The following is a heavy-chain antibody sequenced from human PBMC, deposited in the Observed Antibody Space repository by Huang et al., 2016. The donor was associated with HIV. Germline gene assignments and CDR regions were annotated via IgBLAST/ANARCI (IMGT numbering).Heavy chain of an antibody. V-gene: IGHV5-51*01. CDR2: IYPGDSDT. J-gene: IGHJ4*02. D-gene: IGHD1-1*01. CDR1: GYSFTSYW. Sequence: EVQLVQSGAEVKKPGESLTFSCKGSGYSFTSYWIGWVRQMPGNGLEWMGIIYPGDSDTRYSPSCQGQVTISADKSISTAYLQWSSRKASDTAMYYCARLSTTWYFDYWGQGTLVTVSS. CDR3: ARLSTTWYFDY.